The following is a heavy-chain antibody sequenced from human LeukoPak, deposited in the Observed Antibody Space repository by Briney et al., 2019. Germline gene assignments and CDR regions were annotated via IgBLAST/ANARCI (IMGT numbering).Heavy chain of an antibody. CDR1: GGSISSYY. J-gene: IGHJ1*01. D-gene: IGHD5-24*01. CDR3: ADLRRDGYERYFQH. Sequence: SGPTLVKPSETLSFTCTVSGGSISSYYWSWIRQPPGKGLEWIGYIYYSGSTNYNPSLKSRVTTSVDTSKNQFSLKLSSVTAADTAVYYCADLRRDGYERYFQHWGQGTLVTVSS. V-gene: IGHV4-59*01. CDR2: IYYSGST.